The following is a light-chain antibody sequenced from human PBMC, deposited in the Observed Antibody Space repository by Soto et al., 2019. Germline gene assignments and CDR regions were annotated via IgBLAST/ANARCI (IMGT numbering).Light chain of an antibody. CDR1: ESFITN. Sequence: EIEMTQSPATLSLAPGERVTLSCRASESFITNLPWYHHIAGQAPRLLIYGASTRATGIPARFSGSGSGTEFTLTISSLQSEDFAVYYCQQRSNWPWTFGQGTKVDIK. J-gene: IGKJ1*01. CDR3: QQRSNWPWT. V-gene: IGKV3-15*01. CDR2: GAS.